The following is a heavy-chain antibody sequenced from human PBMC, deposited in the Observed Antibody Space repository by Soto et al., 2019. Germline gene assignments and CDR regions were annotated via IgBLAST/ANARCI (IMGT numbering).Heavy chain of an antibody. J-gene: IGHJ4*02. CDR2: IGRSGETI. Sequence: GGSLRLSCVGSGFTFSSFEMNWVRQTPGKGLEWLSYIGRSGETIYYADSVKGRFSISRDNAKSSLFLQMTGLRDEDTGIYYCARDSRGGAARRPTFYYWGRGTLVTVSS. V-gene: IGHV3-48*03. CDR1: GFTFSSFE. D-gene: IGHD6-6*01. CDR3: ARDSRGGAARRPTFYY.